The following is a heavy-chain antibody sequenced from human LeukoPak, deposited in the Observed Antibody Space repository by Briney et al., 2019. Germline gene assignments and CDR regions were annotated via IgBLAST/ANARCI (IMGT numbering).Heavy chain of an antibody. CDR3: AKPRTYGDYDLHFFDY. CDR2: IRYDGSNK. Sequence: GGSLRLSCAASGFTFSSYGMHWVRQAPGKGLEGVAFIRYDGSNKYYADSVKGRFTISRDNSKNTLYLQMNSLRAEDTAVCYCAKPRTYGDYDLHFFDYWGQGTLVTVSS. J-gene: IGHJ4*02. V-gene: IGHV3-30*02. D-gene: IGHD4-17*01. CDR1: GFTFSSYG.